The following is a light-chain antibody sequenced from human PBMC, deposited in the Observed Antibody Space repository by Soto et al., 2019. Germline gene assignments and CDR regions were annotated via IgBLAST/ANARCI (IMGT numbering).Light chain of an antibody. V-gene: IGKV1-9*01. CDR3: QQLDTYPFT. CDR1: QGMSSY. J-gene: IGKJ3*01. Sequence: DIQLTQSPFFLSASVGDRVTITCRASQGMSSYLAWYQQKPGKVPKLLIFAASTLQSGVPSRFRGGGSGTEFTLTISGLQPEDFATYYCQQLDTYPFTLGPGTKVDIK. CDR2: AAS.